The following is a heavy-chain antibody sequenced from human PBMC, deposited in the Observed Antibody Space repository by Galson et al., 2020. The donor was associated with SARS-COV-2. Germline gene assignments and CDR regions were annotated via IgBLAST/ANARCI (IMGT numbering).Heavy chain of an antibody. CDR3: AKDRGSGWYGVLDY. Sequence: GGSLRLSCAASGFTFDDYAMHWVRQAPGKGLEWVSAISWNSGYIGYADSVKGRFTISRDNAKNSLYLQMNSLRAEDTALYYCAKDRGSGWYGVLDYWGQGTLVTVSS. V-gene: IGHV3-9*01. J-gene: IGHJ4*02. CDR2: ISWNSGYI. D-gene: IGHD6-19*01. CDR1: GFTFDDYA.